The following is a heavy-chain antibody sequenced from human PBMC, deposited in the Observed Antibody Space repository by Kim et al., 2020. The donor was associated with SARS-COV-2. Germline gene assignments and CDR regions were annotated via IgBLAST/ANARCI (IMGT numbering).Heavy chain of an antibody. J-gene: IGHJ6*02. V-gene: IGHV5-51*01. CDR1: GYSFTSYW. D-gene: IGHD4-17*01. CDR2: IYPGDSDT. Sequence: GESLKISCKGSGYSFTSYWIGWVRQMPGKGLEWMGIIYPGDSDTRYSPSFQGQVTISADKSISTAYLQWSSLKASDTAMYYCALAARSNSEDYGDLPGSYYYYGMDVWGQGTTVTVSS. CDR3: ALAARSNSEDYGDLPGSYYYYGMDV.